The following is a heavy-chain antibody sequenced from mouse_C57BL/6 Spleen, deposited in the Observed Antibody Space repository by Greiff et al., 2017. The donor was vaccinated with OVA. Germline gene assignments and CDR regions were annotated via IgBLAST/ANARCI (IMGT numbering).Heavy chain of an antibody. D-gene: IGHD1-1*01. CDR3: ARRGSYWYFDV. J-gene: IGHJ1*03. Sequence: EVKLMESGPELVKPGASVKISCKASGYSFTDYNMNWVKQSNGKSLEWIGVINPNYGTTSYNQKFKGKATLTVEQSSSTAYMQLNSLTSEDSAVYYCARRGSYWYFDVWGTGTTVTVSS. V-gene: IGHV1-39*01. CDR1: GYSFTDYN. CDR2: INPNYGTT.